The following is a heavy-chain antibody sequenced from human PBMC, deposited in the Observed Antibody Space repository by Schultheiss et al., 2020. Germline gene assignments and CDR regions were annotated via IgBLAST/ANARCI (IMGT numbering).Heavy chain of an antibody. CDR3: ARDQDLSSLSFDY. D-gene: IGHD2-15*01. Sequence: SETLSLTCAVYGGSFSGYYWSWIRQPPGKGLEWIGEINHSGSTNYNPSLKSRVTISVDTSKNQFSLKLSSVTAADTAVYYCARDQDLSSLSFDYWGQGTLVTVSS. J-gene: IGHJ4*02. CDR2: INHSGST. CDR1: GGSFSGYY. V-gene: IGHV4-34*01.